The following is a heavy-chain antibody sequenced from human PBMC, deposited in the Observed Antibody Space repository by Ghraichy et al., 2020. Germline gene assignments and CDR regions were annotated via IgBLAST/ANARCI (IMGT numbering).Heavy chain of an antibody. V-gene: IGHV4-34*01. CDR1: GGSFSGYY. D-gene: IGHD5-24*01. Sequence: SETLSLTCAVYGGSFSGYYWSWIRQPPGKGLEWIGEINHSGSTNYNPSLKSRVTISVDTSKNQFSLKLSSVTAADTAVYYCARGSRVGYNYVNTLTYFDYWGQGTLVTVSS. J-gene: IGHJ4*02. CDR2: INHSGST. CDR3: ARGSRVGYNYVNTLTYFDY.